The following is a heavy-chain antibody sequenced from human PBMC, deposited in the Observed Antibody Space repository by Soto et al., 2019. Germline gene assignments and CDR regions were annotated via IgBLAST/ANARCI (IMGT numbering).Heavy chain of an antibody. J-gene: IGHJ3*01. CDR2: IFYSGST. CDR1: GGSISSYY. V-gene: IGHV4-59*08. D-gene: IGHD3-16*01. CDR3: ARFYGLDAFDF. Sequence: QVQLQESGPGLVKPSETLSLTCTVSGGSISSYYWSWIRQPPGKGLEWIGYIFYSGSTNYNPSLKSRVTISVDTSKNQFSLKLNSVTAADTAVYYCARFYGLDAFDFWGYGTMVTVSS.